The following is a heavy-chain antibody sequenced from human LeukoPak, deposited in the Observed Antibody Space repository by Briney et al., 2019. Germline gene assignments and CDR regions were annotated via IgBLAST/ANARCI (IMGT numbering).Heavy chain of an antibody. Sequence: AGGSLRLSCAASGFTVSSNEMSWVRQAPGKGLEWIGEINHSGSTNYNPSLKSRVTISVDTSKNQFSLKLSSVTAADTAVYYCARVVGVVVPAAVSGFDPWGQGTLVTVSS. D-gene: IGHD2-2*01. CDR3: ARVVGVVVPAAVSGFDP. CDR2: INHSGST. J-gene: IGHJ5*02. V-gene: IGHV4-34*01. CDR1: GFTVSSNE.